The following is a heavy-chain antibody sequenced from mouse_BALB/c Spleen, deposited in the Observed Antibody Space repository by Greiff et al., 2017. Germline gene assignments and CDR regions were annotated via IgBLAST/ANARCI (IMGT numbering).Heavy chain of an antibody. CDR3: TRLTARATGYYAMDY. CDR1: GYTFTSYW. D-gene: IGHD3-2*01. CDR2: IYPGNSDT. V-gene: IGHV1-5*01. J-gene: IGHJ4*01. Sequence: EVQGVESGTVLARPGASVKMSCKASGYTFTSYWMHWVKQRPGQGLEWIGAIYPGNSDTSYNQKFKGKAKLTAVTSTSTAYMELSSLTNEDSAVYYCTRLTARATGYYAMDYWGQGTSVTVSS.